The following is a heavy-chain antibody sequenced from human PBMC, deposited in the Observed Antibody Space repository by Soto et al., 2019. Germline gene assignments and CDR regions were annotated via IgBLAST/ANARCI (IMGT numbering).Heavy chain of an antibody. J-gene: IGHJ4*02. Sequence: GGSLRLSCAASGFTFSSYAMSWVRQAPGKGLEWVSYISSSSSYTNYADSVKGRFTISRDNAKNSLYLQMNSLRAEDTAVYYCATSGWYREFDYWGQGTLVTVSS. CDR3: ATSGWYREFDY. V-gene: IGHV3-21*05. CDR1: GFTFSSYA. CDR2: ISSSSSYT. D-gene: IGHD6-19*01.